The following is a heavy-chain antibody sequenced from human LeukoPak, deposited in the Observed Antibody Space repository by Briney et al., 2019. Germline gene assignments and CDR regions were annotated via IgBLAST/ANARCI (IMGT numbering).Heavy chain of an antibody. Sequence: ASVKVSCKASGYTFTSYGISWVRQAPGQGREWMGWISAYNGNTNYAQKLQGRVTMTTDTSTSTAYMELRSLRSDDTAVYYCAREVVPYSGKRRGDAFDIWGQGTMVTVSS. CDR2: ISAYNGNT. V-gene: IGHV1-18*01. J-gene: IGHJ3*02. CDR1: GYTFTSYG. CDR3: AREVVPYSGKRRGDAFDI. D-gene: IGHD1-26*01.